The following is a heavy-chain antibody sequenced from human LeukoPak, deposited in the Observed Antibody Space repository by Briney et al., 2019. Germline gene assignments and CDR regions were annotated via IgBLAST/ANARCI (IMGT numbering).Heavy chain of an antibody. V-gene: IGHV4-39*07. J-gene: IGHJ6*03. Sequence: SETLSLTCTVSGGSISSSSYYWGWIRQPPGKGLEWIGSIYYSGSTYYNPSLKSRVTISVDTSKNQFSLKLSSVTAADTAVYYCAGPKRYYYYYMDVWGKGTTVTVSS. CDR1: GGSISSSSYY. CDR3: AGPKRYYYYYMDV. CDR2: IYYSGST.